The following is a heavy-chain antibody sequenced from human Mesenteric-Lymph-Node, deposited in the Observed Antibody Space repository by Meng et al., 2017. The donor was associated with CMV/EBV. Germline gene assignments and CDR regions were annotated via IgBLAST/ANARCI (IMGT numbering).Heavy chain of an antibody. V-gene: IGHV5-51*01. CDR2: IYPGDSDT. CDR1: GYTFATYW. Sequence: GESLKISCKGSGYTFATYWIAWVRHIPGKGLEWMGIIYPGDSDTRYSPSFQGQVTISADKSISTAYLQWSSLKASDTAMYYCARQLRLFLEVDYWGQGTLVTVSS. J-gene: IGHJ4*02. CDR3: ARQLRLFLEVDY. D-gene: IGHD3-3*01.